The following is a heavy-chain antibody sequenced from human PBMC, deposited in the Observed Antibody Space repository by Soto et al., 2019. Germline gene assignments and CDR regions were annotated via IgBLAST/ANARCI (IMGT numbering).Heavy chain of an antibody. CDR2: ISGSGIST. CDR1: GFTFSSYA. V-gene: IGHV3-23*01. D-gene: IGHD5-18*01. Sequence: EVQLLESGGGLVQPGGSLRLSCAASGFTFSSYAMSWVRQVPGKGLEWVSGISGSGISTYYADSVKGRFTISRDNSKNTLYLQTNSLRAEDTAVYYCAKERGYNYGYDAMDVWGQWTTVTVSS. CDR3: AKERGYNYGYDAMDV. J-gene: IGHJ6*02.